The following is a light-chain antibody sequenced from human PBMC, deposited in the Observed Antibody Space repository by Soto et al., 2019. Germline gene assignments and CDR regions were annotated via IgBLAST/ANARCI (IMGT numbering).Light chain of an antibody. CDR3: SSYTSSSTWV. Sequence: QSALTQPASVSASPGQSITISCTGTSSDVGGYNYVSWYQQHPGKAPKLMIYEVSNRPSGVSNRFSGSKSGNTASLTISGRQAEDEADYYCSSYTSSSTWVFGGGTKLTVL. CDR2: EVS. J-gene: IGLJ3*02. CDR1: SSDVGGYNY. V-gene: IGLV2-14*01.